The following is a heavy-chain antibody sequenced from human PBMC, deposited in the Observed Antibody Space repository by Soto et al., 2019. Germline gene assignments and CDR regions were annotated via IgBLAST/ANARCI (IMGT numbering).Heavy chain of an antibody. J-gene: IGHJ6*02. V-gene: IGHV3-23*01. CDR2: ISGSGGST. Sequence: GSLRLSCAASGFTFSSYSMNWVRQAPGKGLEWVSAISGSGGSTYYADFVKGRFTISRDNSKNTLYLQMNSLRAEDTAVYYCAKDLRGGMDVWGQGTTVTVSS. CDR3: AKDLRGGMDV. CDR1: GFTFSSYS.